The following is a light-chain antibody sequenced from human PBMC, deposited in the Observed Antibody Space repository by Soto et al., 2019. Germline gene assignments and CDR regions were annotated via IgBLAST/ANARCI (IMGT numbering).Light chain of an antibody. CDR3: QQSSTWPRT. CDR1: QFISNS. CDR2: GAS. Sequence: EIVMTQSPATLSVSPGERVTLSCRASQFISNSLAWYQQRPGQPPRLLIYGASTRAAGISARFSGSGSGTEFTLTISSLQSEDCAVYYCQQSSTWPRTFGQGTKVDIK. V-gene: IGKV3-15*01. J-gene: IGKJ1*01.